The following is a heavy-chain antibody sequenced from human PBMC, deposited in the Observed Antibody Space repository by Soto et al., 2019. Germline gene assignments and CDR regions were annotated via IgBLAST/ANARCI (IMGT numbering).Heavy chain of an antibody. J-gene: IGHJ6*02. Sequence: GGSLRLSCAASGFTFSSYGMHWVRQAPGKGLEWVAVISYDGSNKYYADSVKGRFTISRDNSKNTLYLQMNSLRAEDTAVYYCAKGGFTFTDYYYGMDVWGQGTTVTVSS. CDR3: AKGGFTFTDYYYGMDV. V-gene: IGHV3-30*18. CDR2: ISYDGSNK. CDR1: GFTFSSYG.